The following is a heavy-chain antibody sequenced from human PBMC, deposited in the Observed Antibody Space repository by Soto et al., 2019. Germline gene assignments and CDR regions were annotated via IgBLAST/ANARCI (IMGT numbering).Heavy chain of an antibody. J-gene: IGHJ6*02. D-gene: IGHD2-15*01. CDR2: IIPILDIP. Sequence: QVQLVQSGAEVKKPGSSVKVSCKASGGTFSRYTISWVRQAPGQGLEWMGRIIPILDIPNYAQNFQGRVRITADKSTSTDYMELSSLRSADTAVYYCASHFTGVLVLGASPPGGDNYGWDVWGQGTTVTVSS. V-gene: IGHV1-69*02. CDR1: GGTFSRYT. CDR3: ASHFTGVLVLGASPPGGDNYGWDV.